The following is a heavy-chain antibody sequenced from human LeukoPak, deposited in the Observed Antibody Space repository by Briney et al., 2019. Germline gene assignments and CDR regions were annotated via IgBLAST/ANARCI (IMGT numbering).Heavy chain of an antibody. CDR3: ARHYYDSSGYYYETRWDLFDY. V-gene: IGHV1-3*01. CDR1: GYTFTSYA. D-gene: IGHD3-22*01. Sequence: ASVKVSCKASGYTFTSYAMHWVRQAPGQRLEWMGWINAGNGNTKYSQKFQGRVTITRDTSASTAYMELSSLRSEDTAVYCCARHYYDSSGYYYETRWDLFDYWGQGTLVTISS. J-gene: IGHJ4*02. CDR2: INAGNGNT.